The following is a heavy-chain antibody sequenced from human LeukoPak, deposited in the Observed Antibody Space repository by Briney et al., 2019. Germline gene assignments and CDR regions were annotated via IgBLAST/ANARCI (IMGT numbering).Heavy chain of an antibody. D-gene: IGHD2-2*02. CDR1: GYTFTDYD. CDR3: ATGSAAIVDYLDN. J-gene: IGHJ4*02. CDR2: FDPVQGKT. V-gene: IGHV1-24*01. Sequence: ASVKVSCKASGYTFTDYDINWVRQATGQGLEWVGGFDPVQGKTLYAQKFQGRVTMTEDTSTDTAYMELGGLRSEDTAVYFCATGSAAIVDYLDNWGQGTLVTVSS.